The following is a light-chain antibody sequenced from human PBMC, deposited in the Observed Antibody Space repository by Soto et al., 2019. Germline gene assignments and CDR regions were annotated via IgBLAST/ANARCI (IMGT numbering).Light chain of an antibody. CDR2: EVT. CDR1: SSDIGGYNF. Sequence: QSVLTQPPSASGSPGQSVTISCTGTSSDIGGYNFVSWYQQFPGKAPKLIIYEVTKRPSGVPDRFSGSKSGNTASLTVSGLQTAVEADYYCSSYGGSNNFVFGTGTKVTVL. CDR3: SSYGGSNNFV. V-gene: IGLV2-8*01. J-gene: IGLJ1*01.